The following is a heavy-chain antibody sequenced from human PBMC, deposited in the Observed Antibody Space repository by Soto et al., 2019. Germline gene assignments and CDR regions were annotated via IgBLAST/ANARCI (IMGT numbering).Heavy chain of an antibody. Sequence: SETLSLTCSVSGGSIINHYWGWIRQPPGEGLEWIGYIYYTGSTNYNPSLKSQVTMSVDTYKNQFSLNLRSVTAADTAVYFCARVGALRYFESQGYSYHATDVWGHGATVTVSS. CDR2: IYYTGST. CDR3: ARVGALRYFESQGYSYHATDV. J-gene: IGHJ6*02. V-gene: IGHV4-59*11. CDR1: GGSIINHY. D-gene: IGHD3-9*01.